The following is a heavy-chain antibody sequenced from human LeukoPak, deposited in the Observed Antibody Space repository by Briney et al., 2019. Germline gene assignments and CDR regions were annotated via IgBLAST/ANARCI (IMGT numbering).Heavy chain of an antibody. D-gene: IGHD2-2*01. V-gene: IGHV1-18*01. J-gene: IGHJ6*03. Sequence: GASVKVSCKASGYTFTSYGISWVRQAPGQGLEWMGWISAYNGNTNYAQKLQGRVTMTTDTSTSTAYMELRSLRSDDTAVYYCARDAAYCSSTSCYCTRFPCMDVWGKGTTVTISS. CDR3: ARDAAYCSSTSCYCTRFPCMDV. CDR2: ISAYNGNT. CDR1: GYTFTSYG.